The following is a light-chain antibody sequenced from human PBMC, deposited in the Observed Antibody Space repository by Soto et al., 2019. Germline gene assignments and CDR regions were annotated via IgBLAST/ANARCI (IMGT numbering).Light chain of an antibody. Sequence: EMVSTQSPGTLSLSPGEIGSVSCMASQSVSSSYLAWYQQKPGQAPRLLIYAASSRATGIPDRFSGSGSGTDFTLTISRLEPQDFALYYCQQYGTSPWTFGQGTKVDIK. CDR2: AAS. J-gene: IGKJ1*01. CDR1: QSVSSSY. V-gene: IGKV3-20*01. CDR3: QQYGTSPWT.